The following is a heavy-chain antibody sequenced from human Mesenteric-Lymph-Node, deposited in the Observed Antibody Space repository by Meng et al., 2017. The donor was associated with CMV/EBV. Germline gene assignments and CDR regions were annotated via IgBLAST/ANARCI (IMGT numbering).Heavy chain of an antibody. Sequence: ASVQVSCKTSGYTFTGYYMHWVRQAPGRGLEWMGWINPNSGGTNYAQKFQGRVTMTGDTSISTVYMELSRLRSDDTAVYYCTRDLHMAVPVSGYWGQGTLVTVSS. D-gene: IGHD3-3*01. CDR2: INPNSGGT. CDR1: GYTFTGYY. CDR3: TRDLHMAVPVSGY. J-gene: IGHJ4*02. V-gene: IGHV1-2*02.